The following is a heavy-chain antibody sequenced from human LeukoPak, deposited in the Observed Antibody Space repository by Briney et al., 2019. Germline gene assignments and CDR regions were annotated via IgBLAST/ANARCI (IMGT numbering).Heavy chain of an antibody. CDR3: ASFYYYDSSGYPRDY. CDR1: GGSFSGYY. Sequence: TPSETLSLTCAVYGGSFSGYYWSWIRQPPGKGLEWIGEINHSGSTNYNPSLKSRVTISVDTSKNQFSLKLSSVTAADTAVYYCASFYYYDSSGYPRDYWGQGTLVTVSS. CDR2: INHSGST. J-gene: IGHJ4*02. V-gene: IGHV4-34*01. D-gene: IGHD3-22*01.